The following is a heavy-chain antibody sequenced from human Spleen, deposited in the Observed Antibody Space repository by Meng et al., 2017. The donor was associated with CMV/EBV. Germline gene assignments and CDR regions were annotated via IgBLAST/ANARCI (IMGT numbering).Heavy chain of an antibody. CDR3: AKVWRPPRPSRVSLYYGLDV. D-gene: IGHD6-6*01. CDR2: ITGNGDST. J-gene: IGHJ6*02. Sequence: GGSLRLSCAASGFTFGAYGMAWVRQAPGKGLEWVSGITGNGDSTGYTYSVKGRFTISRDNSKNTLSLEMNSLRAEDTAVYYCAKVWRPPRPSRVSLYYGLDVWGQGTTVTVSS. CDR1: GFTFGAYG. V-gene: IGHV3-20*04.